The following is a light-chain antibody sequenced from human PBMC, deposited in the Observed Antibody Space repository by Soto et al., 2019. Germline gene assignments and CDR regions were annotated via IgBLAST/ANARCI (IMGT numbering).Light chain of an antibody. J-gene: IGLJ3*02. CDR3: SSYTTTSTWV. V-gene: IGLV2-14*01. CDR2: DVS. Sequence: SALTQPASVSGSPGQSITISCTGTSSDVGGYDYVSWYQQHPGKAPKLIIYDVSDRPSGISDRFSGSKSGNTASLTISGLQAADEADYYCSSYTTTSTWVFGGGTKLTVL. CDR1: SSDVGGYDY.